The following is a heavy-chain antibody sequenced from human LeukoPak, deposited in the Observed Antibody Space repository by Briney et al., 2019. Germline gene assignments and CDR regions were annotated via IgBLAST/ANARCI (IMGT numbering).Heavy chain of an antibody. CDR1: GFTFSTYA. V-gene: IGHV3-23*01. CDR3: AKDHSRQYYDFWSGPDGFDI. D-gene: IGHD3-3*01. Sequence: GGSLRLSCAAPGFTFSTYAMSWVRQAPGKGLEWVSAISGSGDNIYFGDSVMGRFTISRDNSKSMVFLQMNSVRAEDTAVYYCAKDHSRQYYDFWSGPDGFDIWGQGTMVTVSS. J-gene: IGHJ3*02. CDR2: ISGSGDNI.